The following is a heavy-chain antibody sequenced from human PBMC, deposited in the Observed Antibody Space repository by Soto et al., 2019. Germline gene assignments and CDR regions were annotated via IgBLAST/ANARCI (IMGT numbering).Heavy chain of an antibody. CDR1: GFTVSSNY. D-gene: IGHD3-22*01. CDR2: IYSGGST. V-gene: IGHV3-66*01. J-gene: IGHJ4*02. Sequence: LRLSCAASGFTVSSNYMSWVRQAPGKGLEWVSVIYSGGSTYYADSVKGRFTISRDNSKNTLYLQMNSLRAEDTAVYYCAREPVPYYYDSSGYYFDYWGQGTLVTVSS. CDR3: AREPVPYYYDSSGYYFDY.